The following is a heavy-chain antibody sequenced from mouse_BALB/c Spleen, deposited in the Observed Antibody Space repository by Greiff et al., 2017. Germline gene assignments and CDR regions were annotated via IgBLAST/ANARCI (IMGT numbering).Heavy chain of an antibody. CDR3: ARGGEYGNYWYFDV. CDR1: GYTFTDYN. J-gene: IGHJ1*01. D-gene: IGHD2-10*02. CDR2: IYPYNGGT. V-gene: IGHV1S29*02. Sequence: EVQPKESGPELVKPGASVKISCKASGYTFTDYNMHWVKQSHGKSLEWIGYIYPYNGGTGYNQKFKSKATLTVDNSSSTAYMELRSLTSEDSAVYYCARGGEYGNYWYFDVWGAGTTVTVSS.